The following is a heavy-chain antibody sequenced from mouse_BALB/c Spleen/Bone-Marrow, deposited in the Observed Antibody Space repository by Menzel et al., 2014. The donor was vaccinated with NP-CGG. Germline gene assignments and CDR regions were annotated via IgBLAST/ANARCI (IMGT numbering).Heavy chain of an antibody. CDR3: TRGGYYGNWYFDV. CDR1: GYIFSNYW. V-gene: IGHV1-9*01. J-gene: IGHJ1*01. D-gene: IGHD2-1*01. CDR2: ILPGSGSP. Sequence: QVQLQQSGGELMKPGASVKISCKASGYIFSNYWIEWVRQRPGHGLEWIGEILPGSGSPRNIEKFKGKATFSADISSNTAYMQLSSLTSEDSAVYYCTRGGYYGNWYFDVWGAGTTVTVSS.